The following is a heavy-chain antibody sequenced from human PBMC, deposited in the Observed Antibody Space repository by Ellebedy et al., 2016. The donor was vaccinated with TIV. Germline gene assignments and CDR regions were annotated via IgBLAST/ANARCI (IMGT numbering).Heavy chain of an antibody. D-gene: IGHD2-2*02. J-gene: IGHJ6*02. CDR3: ARASRVVPAAIGDYYYYGMDV. Sequence: SETLSLTXTVSGGSISSYYWSWIRQPPGKGLEWIGYIYYSGSTNYNPSLKSRVTISVDTSKNQFSLKLSSVTAADTAVYYCARASRVVPAAIGDYYYYGMDVWGQGTTVTVSS. CDR2: IYYSGST. V-gene: IGHV4-59*01. CDR1: GGSISSYY.